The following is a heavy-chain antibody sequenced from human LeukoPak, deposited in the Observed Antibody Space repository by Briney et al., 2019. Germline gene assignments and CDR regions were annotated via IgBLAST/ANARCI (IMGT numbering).Heavy chain of an antibody. Sequence: PGGSLRLSCAGSGFTISSYWMTWVRQAPGKGLEWVASIEQDGSEKYYVDSVKGRFAISRDNAKNSLYLQMNNLRAADTAVYYCGRDRLIGGLDPWGQGTLVTVSS. D-gene: IGHD3-3*01. CDR2: IEQDGSEK. V-gene: IGHV3-7*01. J-gene: IGHJ5*02. CDR1: GFTISSYW. CDR3: GRDRLIGGLDP.